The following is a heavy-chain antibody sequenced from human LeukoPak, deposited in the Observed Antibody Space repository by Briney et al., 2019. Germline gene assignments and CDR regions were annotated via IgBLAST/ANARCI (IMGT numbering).Heavy chain of an antibody. J-gene: IGHJ4*02. V-gene: IGHV3-23*01. Sequence: GGSLRLSCAASGFSFSNYAMSWVRQAPAKGLEWVSAINDSGGSTYYADSVKGRFTISRDNSKNTLYLQMNSLRAEDTAVYYCAKPAISSRGWYYDYWGQGTLVTVSS. CDR1: GFSFSNYA. CDR3: AKPAISSRGWYYDY. CDR2: INDSGGST. D-gene: IGHD6-19*01.